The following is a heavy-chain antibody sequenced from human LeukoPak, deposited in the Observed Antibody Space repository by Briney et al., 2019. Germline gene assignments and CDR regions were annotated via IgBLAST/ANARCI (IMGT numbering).Heavy chain of an antibody. CDR1: GDSISSSNYY. J-gene: IGHJ3*02. V-gene: IGHV4-39*01. Sequence: PSETLSLTCTVSGDSISSSNYYWGWIRQPPGKGLEWIGSIYYSGSTYYDPSLKSRVTISVDTSKNQFSLKLSSVTAADTAVYYCEEAFDIWGQGTMVTVSS. CDR3: EEAFDI. CDR2: IYYSGST.